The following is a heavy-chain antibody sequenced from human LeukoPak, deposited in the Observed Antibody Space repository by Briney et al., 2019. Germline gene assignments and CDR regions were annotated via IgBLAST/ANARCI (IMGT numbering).Heavy chain of an antibody. CDR1: GYTFTGYY. J-gene: IGHJ5*02. D-gene: IGHD6-13*01. CDR3: ATIAEAGTWFGP. CDR2: INPISGGT. Sequence: ASVKVSCKASGYTFTGYYMHWVRQAPGQGLEWMGWINPISGGTNSAQKFQGRVTMTKDTSISTANMELSRLRSDDTAVYYCATIAEAGTWFGPWGQGTLVTVSS. V-gene: IGHV1-2*02.